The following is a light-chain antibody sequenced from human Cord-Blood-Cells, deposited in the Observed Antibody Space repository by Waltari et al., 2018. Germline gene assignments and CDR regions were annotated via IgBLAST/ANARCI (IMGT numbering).Light chain of an antibody. CDR1: QSVLYSSNNKHY. J-gene: IGKJ4*01. Sequence: DIVMTQSHDSLAVCLGERATITCKYSQSVLYSSNNKHYLAWYHQKPGQPPKLLIYWASTRESGVPDRVSGSGSGTDFTLTISSLQAEDVAVYYCQQYYSTPLTFGGGTKVEIK. CDR2: WAS. CDR3: QQYYSTPLT. V-gene: IGKV4-1*01.